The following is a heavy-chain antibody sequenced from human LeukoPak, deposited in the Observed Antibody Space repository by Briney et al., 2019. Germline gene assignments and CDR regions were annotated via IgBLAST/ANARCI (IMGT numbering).Heavy chain of an antibody. CDR1: GYTFTGYY. D-gene: IGHD6-19*01. CDR2: INPNSGGT. CDR3: ARDGVAGTYYFDY. Sequence: ASMKVSCKASGYTFTGYYIHWLRQAPGQGLEWMGFINPNSGGTNYAQKFQGRVTMTRDTSISTAYMELSSLTSDDPAVYYCARDGVAGTYYFDYWGQGTLVTVSS. V-gene: IGHV1-2*02. J-gene: IGHJ4*02.